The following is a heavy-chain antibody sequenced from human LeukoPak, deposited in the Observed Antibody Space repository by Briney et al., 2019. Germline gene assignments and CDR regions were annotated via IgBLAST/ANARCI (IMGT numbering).Heavy chain of an antibody. CDR3: ARGEGAVTP. Sequence: SETLSLTCTVSTGSISTYYWTWIRQAPGKGLEWIGYIHYSGSTNYNPSLKSRVTISVDTSNNQFSLRLSSVTAADPAVYYCARGEGAVTPWGQGTLVTVSS. CDR1: TGSISTYY. J-gene: IGHJ4*02. D-gene: IGHD1-26*01. CDR2: IHYSGST. V-gene: IGHV4-59*01.